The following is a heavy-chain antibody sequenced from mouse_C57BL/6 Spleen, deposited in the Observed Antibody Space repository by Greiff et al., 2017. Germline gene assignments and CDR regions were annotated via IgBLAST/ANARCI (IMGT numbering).Heavy chain of an antibody. Sequence: QVQLQQPGAELVRPGSSVKLSCKASGYTFTSYWMHWVKQRPIQGLEWIGNIDPSDSETHYNQKFKDKATLTVDKSSSTAYMQLSSLTSEDSAVYYCARKPMYYGSLDYWGKGTTLTVSS. CDR1: GYTFTSYW. D-gene: IGHD1-1*01. CDR2: IDPSDSET. V-gene: IGHV1-52*01. J-gene: IGHJ2*01. CDR3: ARKPMYYGSLDY.